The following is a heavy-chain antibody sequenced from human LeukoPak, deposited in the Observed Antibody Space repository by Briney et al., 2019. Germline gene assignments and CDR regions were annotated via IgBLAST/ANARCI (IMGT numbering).Heavy chain of an antibody. V-gene: IGHV3-74*01. D-gene: IGHD6-13*01. CDR2: INPDDKST. CDR3: AREPTALTYSSSCI. J-gene: IGHJ4*02. Sequence: PGGSLRLSCAASGFTFSKYWLHWVRQPPGRGLVWLARINPDDKSTSYADSVKGRFTISRDNSKNTLYLQMNSLRAEDTAVYYCAREPTALTYSSSCIWGQGTLVTVSS. CDR1: GFTFSKYW.